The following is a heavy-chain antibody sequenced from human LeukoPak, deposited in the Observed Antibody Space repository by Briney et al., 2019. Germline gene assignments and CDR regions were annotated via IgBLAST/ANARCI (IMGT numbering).Heavy chain of an antibody. CDR2: INTNTGNP. CDR1: GYTFTNYD. J-gene: IGHJ1*01. CDR3: ARARYYYGSGNPRGEYFQH. D-gene: IGHD3-10*01. Sequence: ASVKVSCKASGYTFTNYDINWVRQAPGQGLEWMGWINTNTGNPTYAQGFTGRFVFSLDTSVSTAYLQISSLKAEDTAVYYCARARYYYGSGNPRGEYFQHWGQGTLVTVSS. V-gene: IGHV7-4-1*02.